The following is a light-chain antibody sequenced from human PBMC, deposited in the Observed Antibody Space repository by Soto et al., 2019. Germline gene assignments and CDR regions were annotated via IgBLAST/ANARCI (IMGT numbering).Light chain of an antibody. V-gene: IGKV3-11*01. Sequence: EIGLSQSPDTLSLSPGERATLSCWASHSVTTHLAWFQQRPGQTPRLLIYDASTRAPGIPARFSGRGSGADFTLTISSLEPEDFAVYYCQQRSDSITFGQGRLLEVK. CDR2: DAS. CDR3: QQRSDSIT. J-gene: IGKJ5*01. CDR1: HSVTTH.